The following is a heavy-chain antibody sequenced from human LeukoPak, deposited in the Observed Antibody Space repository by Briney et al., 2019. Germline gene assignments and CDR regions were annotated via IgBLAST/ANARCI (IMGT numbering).Heavy chain of an antibody. CDR1: GFTFSSYA. CDR3: ARAPYGRPPDY. CDR2: ISYDGSNK. V-gene: IGHV3-30*04. J-gene: IGHJ4*02. D-gene: IGHD4-17*01. Sequence: GGSLRLSRAASGFTFSSYAMHWVRQAPGKGLEWVAVISYDGSNKYYADSVKGRFTISRDNSKNTLYLQMNSLRAEDTAVYYCARAPYGRPPDYWGQGTLVTVSS.